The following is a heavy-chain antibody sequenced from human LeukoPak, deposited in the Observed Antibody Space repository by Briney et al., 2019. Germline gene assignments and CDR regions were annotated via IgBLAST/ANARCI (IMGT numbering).Heavy chain of an antibody. J-gene: IGHJ6*02. V-gene: IGHV4-34*01. D-gene: IGHD2-15*01. CDR1: GGSFSGYY. CDR3: ARDKSHCSGGSCYYYGMDV. Sequence: YPSETLSLTCAVYGGSFSGYYWSWIRQPPGKGLEWIGEINHSGSTNYNPSLKSRVTISVDTSKNQFSLKLSSVTAADTAVYYCARDKSHCSGGSCYYYGMDVWGQGTTVTVSS. CDR2: INHSGST.